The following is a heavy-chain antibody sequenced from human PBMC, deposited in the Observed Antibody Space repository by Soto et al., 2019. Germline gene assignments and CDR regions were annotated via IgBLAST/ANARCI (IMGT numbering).Heavy chain of an antibody. J-gene: IGHJ4*02. CDR2: IYWDYVK. V-gene: IGHV2-5*02. Sequence: HIPLKESGPTLVKPTQTLTLTCTFSGFSLSTCGLGVCWFLLPPGKALEWLALIYWDYVKRSTPALKSRLTITKDTTKNQVDLTMTNMDPVDTATDYWAHDRIDGDYMYYFYDWGQGTLVNVAA. CDR3: AHDRIDGDYMYYFYD. D-gene: IGHD4-17*01. CDR1: GFSLSTCGLG.